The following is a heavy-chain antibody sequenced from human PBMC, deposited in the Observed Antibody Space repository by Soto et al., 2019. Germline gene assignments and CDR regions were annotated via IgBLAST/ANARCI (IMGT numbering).Heavy chain of an antibody. Sequence: QVQLVQSGTEVKKPGASVQVSCQASGYSISAYYIHWARQAPGQGLEWMGWIDPKNGGTVSAQKFQGRLTMTRDTSISTVYMDLRGLPPDDTALYYCGRDDYGIFAYWGQGSLVTVSS. CDR3: GRDDYGIFAY. V-gene: IGHV1-2*02. CDR2: IDPKNGGT. CDR1: GYSISAYY. J-gene: IGHJ4*02. D-gene: IGHD3-10*01.